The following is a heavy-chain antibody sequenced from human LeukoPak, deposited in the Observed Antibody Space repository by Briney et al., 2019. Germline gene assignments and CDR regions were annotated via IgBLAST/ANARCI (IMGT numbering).Heavy chain of an antibody. V-gene: IGHV4-39*01. Sequence: SETLSLTCTVSGGSIGSSSYYWGWIRQPPGKGLEWIGSIYYSGSTYYNPSLKSRVTISVDTSKNQFSLKLSSVTAADTAVYYCAILGRSSYYYFDYWGQGTLVTVSS. CDR2: IYYSGST. CDR3: AILGRSSYYYFDY. CDR1: GGSIGSSSYY. D-gene: IGHD2-15*01. J-gene: IGHJ4*02.